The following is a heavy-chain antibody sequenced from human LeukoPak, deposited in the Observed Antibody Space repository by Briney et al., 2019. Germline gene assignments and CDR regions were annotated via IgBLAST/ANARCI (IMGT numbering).Heavy chain of an antibody. V-gene: IGHV4-39*07. CDR2: IYYSGST. J-gene: IGHJ5*02. CDR1: GGSISRSSYY. Sequence: SETLSLTCTVSGGSISRSSYYWGWIRQPPGKGLEWIGSIYYSGSTNYNPSLKSRVTISVDTSKNQFSLKLSSVTAADTTVYYCARDSLNWFDPWGQGTLVTVSS. CDR3: ARDSLNWFDP.